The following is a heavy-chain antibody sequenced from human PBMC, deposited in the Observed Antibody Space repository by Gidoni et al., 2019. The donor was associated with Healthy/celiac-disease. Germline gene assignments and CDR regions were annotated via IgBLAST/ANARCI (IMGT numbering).Heavy chain of an antibody. D-gene: IGHD6-19*01. CDR3: ARDLDSSGWYFDY. CDR2: IWYDGSNN. CDR1: GFTFSSYG. V-gene: IGHV3-33*01. Sequence: QVQLVESGVGVVHPGRSMRLSCAASGFTFSSYGMHWVRQAPGKGLEWVAVIWYDGSNNYYADSVKGRFTISRDNSKNTLYLQMNSLRAEDTAVYYCARDLDSSGWYFDYWGQGTLVTVSS. J-gene: IGHJ4*02.